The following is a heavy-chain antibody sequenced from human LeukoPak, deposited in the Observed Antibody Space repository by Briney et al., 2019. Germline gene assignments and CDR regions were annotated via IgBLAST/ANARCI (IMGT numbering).Heavy chain of an antibody. D-gene: IGHD2-15*01. CDR3: ARGHPGGYCSGGSCYSRNWFDP. J-gene: IGHJ5*02. CDR2: IYYSGST. V-gene: IGHV4-59*01. CDR1: GGSISSYY. Sequence: PSETLSLTCTVSGGSISSYYWSWIRQPPGKGLEWIGYIYYSGSTNYNPSLKSRVTIPVATSKNQFSLKLSSVTAADTAVYYCARGHPGGYCSGGSCYSRNWFDPWGQGTLVTVSS.